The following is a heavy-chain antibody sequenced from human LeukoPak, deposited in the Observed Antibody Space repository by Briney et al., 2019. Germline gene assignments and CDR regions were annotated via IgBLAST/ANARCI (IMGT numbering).Heavy chain of an antibody. Sequence: SETLSLTCVVSGASVSTSHWNWIRHLPGKGLEWIGCLSYTGKTDYNPSLTNRVTISFDTSENQVSLKLTSVTAADTAVYYCSEGYFEPFDHWGQGTLVTVSS. CDR1: GASVSTSH. J-gene: IGHJ4*02. CDR3: SEGYFEPFDH. V-gene: IGHV4-59*02. D-gene: IGHD2/OR15-2a*01. CDR2: LSYTGKT.